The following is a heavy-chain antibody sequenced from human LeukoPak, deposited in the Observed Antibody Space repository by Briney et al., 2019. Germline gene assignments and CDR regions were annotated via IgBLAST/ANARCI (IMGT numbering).Heavy chain of an antibody. Sequence: SETLSFTCSVSGGTISSYYWIWIRQPPGQGLEGLGNIYYSDSTNYNPSLKSRVTISVDTSKNPYSPKISSVTDADTAVYYCARDRDYYNSSGYYYYYYGMDVWGQRTTVTVSS. D-gene: IGHD3-22*01. CDR3: ARDRDYYNSSGYYYYYYGMDV. CDR1: GGTISSYY. V-gene: IGHV4-59*01. J-gene: IGHJ6*02. CDR2: IYYSDST.